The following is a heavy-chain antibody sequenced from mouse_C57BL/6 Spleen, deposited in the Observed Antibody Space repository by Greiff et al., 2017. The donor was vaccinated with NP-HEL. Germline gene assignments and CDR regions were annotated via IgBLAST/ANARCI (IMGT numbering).Heavy chain of an antibody. CDR1: GYTFTSYG. D-gene: IGHD1-1*01. J-gene: IGHJ3*01. CDR2: IYIGNGYT. V-gene: IGHV1-58*01. Sequence: EVQLHQSGAELVRPGSSVKMSCKTSGYTFTSYGIHWVKQRPGQGLEWIGYIYIGNGYTEYNEKFKGKATLTSDTSSSTAYMQLSSLTSEDSDISFCARSYYDGEGPFAYWGQGTLVTVSA. CDR3: ARSYYDGEGPFAY.